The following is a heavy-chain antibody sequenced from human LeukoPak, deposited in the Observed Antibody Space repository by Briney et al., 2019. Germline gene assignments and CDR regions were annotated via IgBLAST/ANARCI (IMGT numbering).Heavy chain of an antibody. V-gene: IGHV4-61*08. D-gene: IGHD6-13*01. CDR2: IYYSGST. CDR1: GGSISSGGYY. Sequence: SETLSLTCTVSGGSISSGGYYWSWIRQPPGKGLEWIGYIYYSGSTNYSPSLRSRVTISVDTSKNQFSLKLNSVTAADTAVYYCAREGSAARSPYFDYWGQGTLVTVSS. J-gene: IGHJ4*02. CDR3: AREGSAARSPYFDY.